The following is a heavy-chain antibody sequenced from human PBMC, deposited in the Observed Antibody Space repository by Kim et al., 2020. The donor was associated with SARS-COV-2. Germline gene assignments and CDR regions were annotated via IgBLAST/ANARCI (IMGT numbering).Heavy chain of an antibody. D-gene: IGHD4-17*01. CDR2: ISARDGNT. CDR1: GYMFTSYG. V-gene: IGHV1-18*04. Sequence: ASVKVSCKACGYMFTSYGFSWVRQAPGQGLEWLGWISARDGNTKYGQKVQGRVIMTTDTSTNTAYMELWSLRYDYTAMYYCARGAYGDVSFDYWGQGTLVTVSS. CDR3: ARGAYGDVSFDY. J-gene: IGHJ4*02.